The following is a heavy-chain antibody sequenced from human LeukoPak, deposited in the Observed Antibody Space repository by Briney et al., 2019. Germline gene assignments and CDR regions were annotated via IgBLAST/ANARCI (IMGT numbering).Heavy chain of an antibody. J-gene: IGHJ6*03. CDR1: GGSFSGYY. D-gene: IGHD3-3*01. CDR3: ARDDFWSGYPYYYYMDV. V-gene: IGHV4-34*01. Sequence: SETLSLTCAVYGGSFSGYYWSWIRQPPGKGLEWIGEINHSGSTEYNPSLKSRVTISVDTSKNQFSLKLSSVTAADTAVYYCARDDFWSGYPYYYYMDVWGKGTTVTVSS. CDR2: INHSGST.